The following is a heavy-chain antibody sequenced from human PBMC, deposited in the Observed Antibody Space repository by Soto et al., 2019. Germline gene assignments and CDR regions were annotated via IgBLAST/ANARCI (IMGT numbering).Heavy chain of an antibody. J-gene: IGHJ6*02. CDR2: ISSSGDTI. Sequence: LRLSCAASGFTFSGYNMNWIRQAPGKGLEWVSYISSSGDTIYYADSVKGRFTISRDNTKNSLYLQMNSLRAEDTAVYYCARDWSSTGTDYDFWSGCLDVWGQGTTVTVSS. CDR1: GFTFSGYN. CDR3: ARDWSSTGTDYDFWSGCLDV. V-gene: IGHV3-11*01. D-gene: IGHD3-3*01.